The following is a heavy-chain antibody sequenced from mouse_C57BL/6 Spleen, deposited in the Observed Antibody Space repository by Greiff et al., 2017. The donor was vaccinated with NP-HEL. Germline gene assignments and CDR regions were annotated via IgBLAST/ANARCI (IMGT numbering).Heavy chain of an antibody. V-gene: IGHV1-52*01. Sequence: QVQLKQPGAELVRPGSSVKLSCKASGYTFTSYWMHWVKQRPIQGLEWIGNIDPSDSETHYNQKFKDKATLTVDKSSSTAYMQLSSLTSEDSAVYYCAIYDGYYRVFDYWGQGTTLTVSS. CDR2: IDPSDSET. J-gene: IGHJ2*01. CDR3: AIYDGYYRVFDY. CDR1: GYTFTSYW. D-gene: IGHD2-3*01.